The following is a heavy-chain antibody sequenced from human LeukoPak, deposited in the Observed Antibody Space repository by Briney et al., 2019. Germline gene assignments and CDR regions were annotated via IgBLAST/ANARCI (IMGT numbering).Heavy chain of an antibody. CDR1: GGSFTDYF. Sequence: SETLSLTCDVFGGSFTDYFWTWIRQSPGKGLEWIGEINDYTGNTNYNPSLDSRVSISLEKSKNQFSLELRSVTAADTAVYYCARGRIAKIVVVHSFHYGMDVWGQGTTVTVSS. CDR3: ARGRIAKIVVVHSFHYGMDV. D-gene: IGHD3-22*01. CDR2: INDYTGNT. J-gene: IGHJ6*02. V-gene: IGHV4-34*01.